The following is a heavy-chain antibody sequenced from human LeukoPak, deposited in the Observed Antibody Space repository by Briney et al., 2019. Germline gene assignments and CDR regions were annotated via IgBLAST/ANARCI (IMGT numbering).Heavy chain of an antibody. CDR1: GGSISSYY. D-gene: IGHD6-13*01. CDR2: IYYSGSR. Sequence: PSETLSLTCTVSGGSISSYYWGWIRQPPGKGLEWIGYIYYSGSRSYNPSLKSRVTISVDTSKNQFSLKLRSVTAADTAVYYCARLNIIGSSPVHHFDYWGQGTLVTVSP. J-gene: IGHJ4*02. CDR3: ARLNIIGSSPVHHFDY. V-gene: IGHV4-59*08.